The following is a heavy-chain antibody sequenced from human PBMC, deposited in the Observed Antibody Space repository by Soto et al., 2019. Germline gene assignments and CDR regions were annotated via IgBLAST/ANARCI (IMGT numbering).Heavy chain of an antibody. CDR1: AWFLNTGGVT. CDR2: IYWDDGK. V-gene: IGHV2-5*02. Sequence: GPTLLSCTYILPLTCLFFAWFLNTGGVTVGWKRQPPGKALEWVALIYWDDGKRYSPSLKSRLTITKETSRNQVLLKMTNVDPEDTATYLCAHSPAPRIYFQHWGEGTMVTVSS. CDR3: AHSPAPRIYFQH. J-gene: IGHJ1*01.